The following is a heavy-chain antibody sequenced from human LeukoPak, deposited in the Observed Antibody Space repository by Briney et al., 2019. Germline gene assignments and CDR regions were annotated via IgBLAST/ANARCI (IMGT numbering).Heavy chain of an antibody. J-gene: IGHJ6*02. CDR2: ISGSGGST. Sequence: GGSLRLSCAASGFTFSSYAMSWVRQAPGKGLEWVSAISGSGGSTYYADSVKGRFTISRDNSKNTLYLQMNSLRAEDTAVYYCAREREVYCSSTSCPPRSYGMDVWGQGTTVTVPS. D-gene: IGHD2-2*01. V-gene: IGHV3-23*01. CDR1: GFTFSSYA. CDR3: AREREVYCSSTSCPPRSYGMDV.